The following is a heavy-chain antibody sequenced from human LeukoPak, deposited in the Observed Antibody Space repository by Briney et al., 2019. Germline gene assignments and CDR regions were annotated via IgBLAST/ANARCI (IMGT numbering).Heavy chain of an antibody. CDR1: GYTFTSYG. V-gene: IGHV1-18*01. CDR2: ISAYNGNT. Sequence: ASVKVSCKASGYTFTSYGISWVRQAPGQGLEWMGWISAYNGNTNYVQKLQGRVTMTTDTSTSTAYMELRSLRSDDTAVYYCARVGYWNYVALLHGLIDYWGQGTLVTVSS. CDR3: ARVGYWNYVALLHGLIDY. D-gene: IGHD1-7*01. J-gene: IGHJ4*02.